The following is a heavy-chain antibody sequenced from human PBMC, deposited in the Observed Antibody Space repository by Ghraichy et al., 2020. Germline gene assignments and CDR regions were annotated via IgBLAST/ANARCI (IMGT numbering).Heavy chain of an antibody. Sequence: SETLSLTCTVSGGSISSYYWSWIRQPPGKGLEWIGYIYYSGSTNYNPSLKSRVTISVDTSKNQFSLKLSSVTAADTAVYYCESWEPDYGSNGNVDYWGQGTLVTVSS. D-gene: IGHD4-23*01. J-gene: IGHJ4*02. CDR3: ESWEPDYGSNGNVDY. V-gene: IGHV4-59*01. CDR1: GGSISSYY. CDR2: IYYSGST.